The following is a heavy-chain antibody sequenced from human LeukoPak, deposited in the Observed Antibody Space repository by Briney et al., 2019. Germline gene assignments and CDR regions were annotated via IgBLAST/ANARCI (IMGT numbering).Heavy chain of an antibody. V-gene: IGHV3-48*03. CDR2: ISSSGSTI. CDR1: GFTFSSYE. Sequence: PGGTLRLSCAASGFTFSSYEMNSVRQAPGKGLKWFSYISSSGSTIYYADSVKGRFTISRDNAKNSLYLQMNSMRAEDTAVYYCAELGITMIGGVWGKGTTVTISS. CDR3: AELGITMIGGV. J-gene: IGHJ6*04. D-gene: IGHD3-10*02.